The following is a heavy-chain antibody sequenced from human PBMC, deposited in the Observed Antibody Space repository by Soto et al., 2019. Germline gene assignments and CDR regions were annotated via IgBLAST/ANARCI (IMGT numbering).Heavy chain of an antibody. J-gene: IGHJ6*03. Sequence: PSETLSLTCSVSGGSISSHSHYWGWIRQPPGKGLEWIGSVYFSGRNNYNTSLESRVIMSTDTSKNQFSLKLSSVTAADTAVYYCARHSRYNTTSGKYYHYYYMDVWGKGTTVTVSS. D-gene: IGHD1-1*01. CDR2: VYFSGRN. V-gene: IGHV4-39*01. CDR1: GGSISSHSHY. CDR3: ARHSRYNTTSGKYYHYYYMDV.